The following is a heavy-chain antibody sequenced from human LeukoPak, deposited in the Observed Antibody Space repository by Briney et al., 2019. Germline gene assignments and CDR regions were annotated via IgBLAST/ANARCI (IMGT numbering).Heavy chain of an antibody. CDR2: ISASNGET. J-gene: IGHJ4*02. CDR3: AKAMYSSSSVID. V-gene: IGHV1-18*01. Sequence: GASVKVSCKASGYNFNVYGMTWVRQRQAPPGKGLEWMGWISASNGETKYSQNLQGRLTLTTDTSTNTAYMELRSLRFDDTAIYYCAKAMYSSSSVIDWGQGTLVTVS. CDR1: GYNFNVYG. D-gene: IGHD3-10*02.